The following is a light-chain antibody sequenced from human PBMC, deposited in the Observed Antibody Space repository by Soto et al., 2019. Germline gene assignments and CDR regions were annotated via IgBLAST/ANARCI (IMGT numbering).Light chain of an antibody. Sequence: DIQMTQSPSSLSASVGDRVNITCRASQSIGSYLSWYQQKPGKAPKPLIYAASSLQSGVPSRFSGSGSGTDFILTIISLQPEDVATYYCQQSYSTPKVTFGGGTRVEIK. CDR2: AAS. CDR1: QSIGSY. J-gene: IGKJ4*01. CDR3: QQSYSTPKVT. V-gene: IGKV1-39*01.